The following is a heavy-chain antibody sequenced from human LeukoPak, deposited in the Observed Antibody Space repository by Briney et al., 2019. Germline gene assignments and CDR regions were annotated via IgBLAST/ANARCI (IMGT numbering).Heavy chain of an antibody. CDR3: ARSSDGSGYYVGGIIDY. J-gene: IGHJ4*02. Sequence: SETLSLTCTVSGGSISIYYWNWIRQPAGKGLEWIGRIYTNENTFFNPSLKSRVTMSVDTSKNQFSLQLTSVTAADAAVYYCARSSDGSGYYVGGIIDYWGQGTLVTVSS. V-gene: IGHV4-4*07. CDR2: IYTNENT. CDR1: GGSISIYY. D-gene: IGHD5-12*01.